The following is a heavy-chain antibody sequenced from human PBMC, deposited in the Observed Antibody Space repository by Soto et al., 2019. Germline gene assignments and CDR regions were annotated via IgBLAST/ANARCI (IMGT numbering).Heavy chain of an antibody. J-gene: IGHJ6*03. D-gene: IGHD4-4*01. Sequence: SETLSLTCAVYGGSFSGYYWSWIRQPPGKGLEWIGEINHSGSTNYNPSLKSRVTISIDTSTKQFFLKLSSVTAADTAVYYCGRRGLGRLQGLGEVWGKGTRVTVS. CDR3: GRRGLGRLQGLGEV. CDR2: INHSGST. CDR1: GGSFSGYY. V-gene: IGHV4-34*01.